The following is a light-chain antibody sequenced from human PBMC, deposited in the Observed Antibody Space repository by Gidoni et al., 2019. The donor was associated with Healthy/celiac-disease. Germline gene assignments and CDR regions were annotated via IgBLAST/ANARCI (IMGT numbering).Light chain of an antibody. CDR3: QTWGTGIRV. J-gene: IGLJ3*02. CDR2: LNSDGSH. CDR1: SGHSSYA. Sequence: QLVLNQSPSASASRGAGVRLTCTLSSGHSSYAIAWHQQQPEKGPRYLMKLNSDGSHSKGDGIPDRFSGSSSGAERYLTISSLQSEDEADYYCQTWGTGIRVFGGGTKLTVL. V-gene: IGLV4-69*01.